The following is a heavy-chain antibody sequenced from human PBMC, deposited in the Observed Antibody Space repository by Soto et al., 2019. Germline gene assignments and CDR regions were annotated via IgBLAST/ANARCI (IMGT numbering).Heavy chain of an antibody. J-gene: IGHJ4*02. CDR3: ASLYGDYVPY. CDR2: INYSGST. Sequence: QLQLQESGPGLVKPSETLSLTCSVSGDSISSSSYYWGWSRQPPGKGLEWIGTINYSGSTYYNPSLKSRVTVSVDTSKNQFSLKGSSVAAAGTTVYYCASLYGDYVPYWGQGILVSVSS. D-gene: IGHD4-17*01. V-gene: IGHV4-39*01. CDR1: GDSISSSSYY.